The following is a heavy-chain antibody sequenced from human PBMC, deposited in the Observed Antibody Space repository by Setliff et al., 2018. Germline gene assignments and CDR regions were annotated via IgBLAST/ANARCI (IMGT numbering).Heavy chain of an antibody. Sequence: GGSLRLSCAASGFAFASYNMIWVRQAPGRGLEWVSSLSSANNYIVYADSVKGRFTISRDNAKSSLYLQMNSLSAEDTAIYYCASSRTWIPVLDYCGQGTLVTVSS. CDR3: ASSRTWIPVLDY. CDR1: GFAFASYN. D-gene: IGHD5-18*01. CDR2: LSSANNYI. V-gene: IGHV3-21*01. J-gene: IGHJ4*02.